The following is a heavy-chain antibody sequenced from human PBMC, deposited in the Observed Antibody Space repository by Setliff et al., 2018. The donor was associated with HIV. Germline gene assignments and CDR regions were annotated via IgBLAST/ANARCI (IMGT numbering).Heavy chain of an antibody. CDR3: VRGIVGASVFNY. CDR2: IGQDGSEK. V-gene: IGHV3-7*01. Sequence: PGGSLRLSCAASRFDFNNYWMCWVRQAPGKGLEWVANIGQDGSEKNYVDSVKGRFTISRDNAKNSMDLQMNSLRAEDTAVYYCVRGIVGASVFNYWGQGTQVTVSS. D-gene: IGHD1-26*01. J-gene: IGHJ4*02. CDR1: RFDFNNYW.